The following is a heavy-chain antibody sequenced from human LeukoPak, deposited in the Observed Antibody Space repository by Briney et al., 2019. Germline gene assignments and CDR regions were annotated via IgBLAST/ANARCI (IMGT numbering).Heavy chain of an antibody. V-gene: IGHV4-30-4*08. CDR1: GGSISSGGYY. CDR2: IYYSGST. Sequence: SETLSLTCTVSGGSISSGGYYWSWIRQPPGKGLEWIGYIYYSGSTYYNPSLKSRVTISVDTSKNQFSLKLSSVTAADTAVYYCARVRPGYSNYDGNWFDPWGQGTLVTVSS. D-gene: IGHD4-11*01. J-gene: IGHJ5*02. CDR3: ARVRPGYSNYDGNWFDP.